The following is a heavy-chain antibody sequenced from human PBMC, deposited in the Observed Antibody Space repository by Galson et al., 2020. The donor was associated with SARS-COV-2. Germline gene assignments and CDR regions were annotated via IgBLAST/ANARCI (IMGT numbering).Heavy chain of an antibody. V-gene: IGHV3-23*01. Sequence: GESLKISCAASGFTFSSYAMSWVRQAPGKGLEWVSAISGSGGSTYYADSVKGRFTISRDNSKNTLYLQMNSLRAEDTAVYYCASSRATGELDVWGRGTTVTVSS. CDR3: ASSRATGELDV. J-gene: IGHJ6*02. CDR2: ISGSGGST. D-gene: IGHD7-27*01. CDR1: GFTFSSYA.